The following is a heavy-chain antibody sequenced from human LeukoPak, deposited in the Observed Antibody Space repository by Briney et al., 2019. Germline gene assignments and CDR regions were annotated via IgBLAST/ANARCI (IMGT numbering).Heavy chain of an antibody. CDR2: IYTSGST. Sequence: SETLSLTCTVSGGSISTYYWSWIRQPAGKGLEWIGHIYTSGSTNYNPSLKSRVTISADTSKNQFSLKLNSLTTADTAVYYCTRGAGWLIDYWGQGILVTVSS. J-gene: IGHJ4*02. V-gene: IGHV4-4*07. CDR1: GGSISTYY. CDR3: TRGAGWLIDY. D-gene: IGHD3-16*01.